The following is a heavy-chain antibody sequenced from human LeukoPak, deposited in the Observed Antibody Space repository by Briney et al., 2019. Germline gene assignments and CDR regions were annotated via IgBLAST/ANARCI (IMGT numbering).Heavy chain of an antibody. V-gene: IGHV3-21*01. D-gene: IGHD4-11*01. CDR3: ARDPTVTTPY. J-gene: IGHJ4*02. CDR2: ISSSSSYI. CDR1: GFTFSSYS. Sequence: GGSPRLSCAASGFTFSSYSMNWVRQAPGKGLEWVSSISSSSSYIYYADSVKGRFTISRDNAKNSLYLQMNSLRAEDTAVYYCARDPTVTTPYWGQGTLVTDSS.